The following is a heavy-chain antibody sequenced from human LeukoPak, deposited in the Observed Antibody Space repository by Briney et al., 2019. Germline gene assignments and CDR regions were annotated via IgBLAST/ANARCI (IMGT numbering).Heavy chain of an antibody. CDR3: ARDSGYMGPLDY. V-gene: IGHV1-46*01. CDR1: GYTFTTYY. D-gene: IGHD5-24*01. J-gene: IGHJ4*02. CDR2: INPSGGST. Sequence: ASVKVSCKASGYTFTTYYMHWVRQAPRQGLEWMGIINPSGGSTTYAQKFQGRVTTTRDTSTSTVYMELSSLRSEDTAVYYCARDSGYMGPLDYWGQGPLVTVSS.